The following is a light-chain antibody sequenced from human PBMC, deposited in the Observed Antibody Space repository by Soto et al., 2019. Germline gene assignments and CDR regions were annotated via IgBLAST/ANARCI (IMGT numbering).Light chain of an antibody. CDR2: DAS. CDR3: QQYNNWPLT. Sequence: EIVMTQSPATLSVSPGERATLSCRASQSVNNNLAWYQQKPGQAPRLLIYDASTRATGIPARFSGSGSGTDFTLTISSLQSEDFAAYYCQQYNNWPLTFGGGTKVDIK. V-gene: IGKV3-15*01. CDR1: QSVNNN. J-gene: IGKJ4*01.